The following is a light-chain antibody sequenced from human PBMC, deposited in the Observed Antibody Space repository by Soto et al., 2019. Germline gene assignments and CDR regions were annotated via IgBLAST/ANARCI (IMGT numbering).Light chain of an antibody. V-gene: IGKV1-39*01. CDR3: QQGYSTPYT. J-gene: IGKJ2*01. CDR1: QSISSY. CDR2: AAS. Sequence: DIQMTQSPSSLSASVGDRVTITCRASQSISSYLNWYQQKPGKAPKLLIYAASSLQSGVPSRFSCSGSGTDFTLTISRLQPEDFATYHCQQGYSTPYTFGQGTKLEIK.